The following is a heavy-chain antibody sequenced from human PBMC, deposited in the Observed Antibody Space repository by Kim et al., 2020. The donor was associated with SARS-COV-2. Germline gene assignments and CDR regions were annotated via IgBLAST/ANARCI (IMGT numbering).Heavy chain of an antibody. Sequence: GGSLRLSCSASGFTFSSYAMHWVRQAPGKGLEYVSAISSNGGSTYYADSVKGRFTISRDNSKNTLYLQMSSLRAEDTAVYYCVKWKEEGATTRGFVGAFDIWGQGTMVTVSS. V-gene: IGHV3-64D*06. D-gene: IGHD1-26*01. CDR3: VKWKEEGATTRGFVGAFDI. J-gene: IGHJ3*02. CDR1: GFTFSSYA. CDR2: ISSNGGST.